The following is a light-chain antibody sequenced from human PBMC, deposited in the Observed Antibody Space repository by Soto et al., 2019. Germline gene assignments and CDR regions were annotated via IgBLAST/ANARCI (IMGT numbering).Light chain of an antibody. Sequence: DIQLTQSPSTVSASVGDRVTITCRASQSISSLLAWYQQKPGKAPKLLIYKASSLESGVPSRFSGSGSGTDFTLTISSLQPDDFATYYCQQYNSYSRTFGQGTKVEIK. V-gene: IGKV1-5*03. CDR2: KAS. CDR3: QQYNSYSRT. J-gene: IGKJ1*01. CDR1: QSISSL.